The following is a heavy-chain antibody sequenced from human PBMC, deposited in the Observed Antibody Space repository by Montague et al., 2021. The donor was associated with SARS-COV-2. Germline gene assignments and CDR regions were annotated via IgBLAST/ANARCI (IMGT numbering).Heavy chain of an antibody. CDR3: ARGGGYSDLHYFDY. J-gene: IGHJ4*02. V-gene: IGHV4-30-2*01. CDR2: IYHSGDT. CDR1: GGSISSGTYS. D-gene: IGHD4-17*01. Sequence: TLSLTCAVSGGSISSGTYSWSWIRQPPGKGLEWIGYIYHSGDTYCNPSLKSRVTISVDRSKNQFSLRLSSVTAADTAVYYCARGGGYSDLHYFDYWGQGALVTVSS.